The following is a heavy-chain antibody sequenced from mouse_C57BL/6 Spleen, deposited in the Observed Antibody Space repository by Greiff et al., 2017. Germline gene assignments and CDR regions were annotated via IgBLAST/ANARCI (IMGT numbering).Heavy chain of an antibody. CDR3: ARCYYYGSSYGYAMDY. J-gene: IGHJ4*01. Sequence: QVQLKQPGAELVRPGTSVKLSCKASGYTFTSYWMHWVKQRPGQGLEWIGVIDPSDSYTNYNQKFKGKATLTVDTSSSTAYMQLSSLTSEDSAVYYCARCYYYGSSYGYAMDYWGQGTSVTVSS. CDR1: GYTFTSYW. V-gene: IGHV1-59*01. D-gene: IGHD1-1*01. CDR2: IDPSDSYT.